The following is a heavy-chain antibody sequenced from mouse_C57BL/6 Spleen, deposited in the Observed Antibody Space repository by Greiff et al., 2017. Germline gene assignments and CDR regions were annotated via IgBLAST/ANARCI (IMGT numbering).Heavy chain of an antibody. CDR3: AKGGDGDWYFDV. D-gene: IGHD1-1*02. J-gene: IGHJ1*03. CDR2: IWGDGSP. CDR1: GFSLTSYG. Sequence: VQLVESGPGLVAPSQSLSITCTVSGFSLTSYGVSWVRQPPGKGLEWLGVIWGDGSPNYHSALLSRMSISKDNSKSQVCLKLNSLQTDDTATYYCAKGGDGDWYFDVWGTGTTLTVSS. V-gene: IGHV2-3*01.